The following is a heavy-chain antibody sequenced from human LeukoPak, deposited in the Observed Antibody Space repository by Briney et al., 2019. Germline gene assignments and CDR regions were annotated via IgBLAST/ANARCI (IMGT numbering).Heavy chain of an antibody. CDR3: ARVVLGIHYYYMDV. D-gene: IGHD2-15*01. CDR2: MNPNSGNT. CDR1: GYTFTSYD. J-gene: IGHJ6*03. V-gene: IGHV1-8*01. Sequence: GASVKVSCKASGYTFTSYDINWVRQATGQGLEWMGWMNPNSGNTGYAQKFQGRVTMTRNTSISTAYMELSSLRSEDTAVYYCARVVLGIHYYYMDVWGKGTTVTVSS.